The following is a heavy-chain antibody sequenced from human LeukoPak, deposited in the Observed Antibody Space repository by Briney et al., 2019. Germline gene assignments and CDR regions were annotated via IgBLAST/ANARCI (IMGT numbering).Heavy chain of an antibody. V-gene: IGHV4-30-2*01. CDR1: GGSISSGGYS. J-gene: IGHJ4*02. CDR2: IYHSGST. D-gene: IGHD5-24*01. CDR3: ASISPWLPQGY. Sequence: PSQTLSLTCAVSGGSISSGGYSWSWIRQPPGKGLEWIGYIYHSGSTYYNPSLKSRVTISVDRSKNQFSLKLSSVTAADTAVYYCASISPWLPQGYWGQGTLVTVSS.